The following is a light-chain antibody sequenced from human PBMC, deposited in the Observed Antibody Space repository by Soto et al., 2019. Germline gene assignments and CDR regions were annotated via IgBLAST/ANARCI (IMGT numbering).Light chain of an antibody. Sequence: ETVLTQSPDTLSLSPGERVTLSCRASQSLPSNSLAWYQQKPGQAPRLLFYGASSRATGIPDRFVGSGSGTDFTLTVTRLEAEDSAVYFCHQSDDSPWTFGQGIKVEV. CDR1: QSLPSNS. CDR3: HQSDDSPWT. J-gene: IGKJ1*01. V-gene: IGKV3-20*01. CDR2: GAS.